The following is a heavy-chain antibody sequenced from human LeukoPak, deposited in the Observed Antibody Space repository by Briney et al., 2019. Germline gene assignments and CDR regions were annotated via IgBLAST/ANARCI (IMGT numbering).Heavy chain of an antibody. J-gene: IGHJ4*02. CDR1: GFTLSTYD. Sequence: GSLSLSCAASGFTLSTYDMNWVRQAPGKGLEWVSYISSSGSTIYYADSVKGRFTISRDNAKNSLYLQMNSLRAEDTAVYYCASAYSSSWYFGGQGTLVTVSS. CDR2: ISSSGSTI. CDR3: ASAYSSSWYF. V-gene: IGHV3-48*03. D-gene: IGHD6-13*01.